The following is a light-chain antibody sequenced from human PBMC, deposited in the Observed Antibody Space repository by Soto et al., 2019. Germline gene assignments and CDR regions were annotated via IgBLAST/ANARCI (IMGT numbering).Light chain of an antibody. J-gene: IGKJ1*01. CDR1: QSVSSTY. V-gene: IGKV3-20*01. Sequence: EIVLTQSPGTLSLSQGERATLSCRASQSVSSTYLAWYQQKPGQAPRLLIYVTSKRDTGIPDRFSGSGSGTDFTRTISRLEPEDFAVYYCQQYDRSPWTFGHGAKVEVK. CDR3: QQYDRSPWT. CDR2: VTS.